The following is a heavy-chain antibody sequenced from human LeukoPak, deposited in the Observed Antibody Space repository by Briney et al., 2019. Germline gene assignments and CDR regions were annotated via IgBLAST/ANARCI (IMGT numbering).Heavy chain of an antibody. CDR1: GGSISSSSYY. J-gene: IGHJ4*02. D-gene: IGHD6-6*01. Sequence: PSETLSLTCTVSGGSISSSSYYWGWIRQPPGKGLEWVSAISATGASTYYIDSVKGRFTISRDNSNNTLYLQMNSLRAEDTARYYCAKDLWHLVRMIDHWGQGILVIAST. CDR3: AKDLWHLVRMIDH. V-gene: IGHV3-23*01. CDR2: ISATGAST.